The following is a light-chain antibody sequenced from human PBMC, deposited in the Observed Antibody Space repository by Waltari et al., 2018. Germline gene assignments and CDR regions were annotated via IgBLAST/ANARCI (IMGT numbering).Light chain of an antibody. CDR3: QSYDSSLSGSV. Sequence: QSVLTQPPSVSGAPGQRVTISCTGSSSNIGPAYDVHVYQQLPGTAPKLLIYGNSNRPSGVPDRFSGSKSGTSASLAITGLQAEDEADYYCQSYDSSLSGSVFGGGTKLTVL. CDR1: SSNIGPAYD. CDR2: GNS. J-gene: IGLJ2*01. V-gene: IGLV1-40*01.